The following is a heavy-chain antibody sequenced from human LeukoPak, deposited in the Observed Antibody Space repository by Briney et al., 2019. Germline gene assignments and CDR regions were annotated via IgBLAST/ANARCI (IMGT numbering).Heavy chain of an antibody. CDR2: IGGSGGSI. CDR1: GFSFSNYA. J-gene: IGHJ6*03. CDR3: AKGDEDAYYYTWTS. Sequence: GGSLRLSCTASGFSFSNYAMSWVRQAPGKGLEWVSGIGGSGGSIYYADSVNGRFTISRDNSKNTLFLQVNSLRAEDTAIYYCAKGDEDAYYYTWTSGAKGPRSPSP. V-gene: IGHV3-23*01.